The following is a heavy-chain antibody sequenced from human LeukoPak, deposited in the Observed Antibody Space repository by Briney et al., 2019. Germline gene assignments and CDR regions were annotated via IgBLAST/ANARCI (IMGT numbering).Heavy chain of an antibody. CDR1: GGSISSYY. J-gene: IGHJ5*02. CDR3: ARDRSFERELLWFDP. V-gene: IGHV4-4*07. CDR2: IYTSGST. D-gene: IGHD1-26*01. Sequence: PSETLSLTCTVSGGSISSYYWSWIRQPAGKGLEWIGRIYTSGSTNYNPSLKSRVTMSVDTSKNQFSLKLSSVTAADTAVYYCARDRSFERELLWFDPWGQGTLVTVSS.